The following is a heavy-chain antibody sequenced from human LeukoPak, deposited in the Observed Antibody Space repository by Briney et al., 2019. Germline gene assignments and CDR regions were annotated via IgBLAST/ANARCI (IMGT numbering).Heavy chain of an antibody. CDR2: ISSSGSTI. J-gene: IGHJ4*02. Sequence: PGGSLRLSCAASGFTFSSYEMNWVRQAPGKGLEWVSYISSSGSTIYYADSVKGRFTISRDNSKNTLYLQMNSLRAEDTAVYFCARERTSTYGDIDSWGQGTLVIVSS. CDR3: ARERTSTYGDIDS. CDR1: GFTFSSYE. D-gene: IGHD4-17*01. V-gene: IGHV3-48*03.